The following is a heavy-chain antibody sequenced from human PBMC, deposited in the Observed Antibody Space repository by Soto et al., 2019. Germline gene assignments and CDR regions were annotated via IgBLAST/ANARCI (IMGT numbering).Heavy chain of an antibody. CDR3: ARERWEEYSSSSHFDY. CDR2: IYYSGST. V-gene: IGHV4-59*01. Sequence: KSSETLSLTCTVSGGSISSYYWSWIRQPPGKGLEWIGYIYYSGSTNYNPSLKSRVTISVDTSKNQFSLKLSSVTAADTAVYYCARERWEEYSSSSHFDYWGQGTLVTVSS. D-gene: IGHD6-6*01. J-gene: IGHJ4*02. CDR1: GGSISSYY.